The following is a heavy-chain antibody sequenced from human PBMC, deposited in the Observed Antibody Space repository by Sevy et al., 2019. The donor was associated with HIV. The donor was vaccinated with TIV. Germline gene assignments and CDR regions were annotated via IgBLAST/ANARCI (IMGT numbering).Heavy chain of an antibody. Sequence: SETLSLTCTVSGGSISSYDWSWIRQPPGKGLEWIGYIYYSGSTNYNPSLKSRVTISVDTSKNQFSLKLSSVTAADTAVYYCARQSHYYYDSSGYFFDYWGQGTLVTVSS. CDR2: IYYSGST. D-gene: IGHD3-22*01. J-gene: IGHJ4*02. CDR3: ARQSHYYYDSSGYFFDY. CDR1: GGSISSYD. V-gene: IGHV4-59*08.